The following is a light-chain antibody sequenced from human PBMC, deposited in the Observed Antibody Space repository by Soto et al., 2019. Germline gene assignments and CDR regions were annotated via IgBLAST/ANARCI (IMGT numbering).Light chain of an antibody. Sequence: EIVMTQSPATLSVSPGERATLSCRASQSVSSNLAWYQQKPGQAPRLLIYGASTRATGIPAMFSGSGSGTEFTLTISSLQSEDFAVYYCQQYNNGPPSTFGQGTKLEIK. CDR1: QSVSSN. CDR3: QQYNNGPPST. V-gene: IGKV3-15*01. CDR2: GAS. J-gene: IGKJ2*02.